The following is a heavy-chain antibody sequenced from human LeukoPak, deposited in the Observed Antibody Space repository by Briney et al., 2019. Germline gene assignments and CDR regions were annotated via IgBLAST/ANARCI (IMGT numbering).Heavy chain of an antibody. CDR2: IYYSGST. CDR3: ARHFGN. CDR1: GVSISSSYYY. Sequence: SETLSLTCTVSGVSISSSYYYWGWIRQPPGKGLEWIGSIYYSGSTYYNPSLKSRVTISVDTSKNQFSLKLRSVTAADTAVYYCARHFGNWGQGTLVTVSS. V-gene: IGHV4-39*01. J-gene: IGHJ4*02. D-gene: IGHD3-16*01.